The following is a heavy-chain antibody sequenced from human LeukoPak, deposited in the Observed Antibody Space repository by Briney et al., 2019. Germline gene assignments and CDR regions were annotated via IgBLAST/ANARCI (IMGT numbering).Heavy chain of an antibody. CDR3: ARVTGIAAAVGVGFDY. D-gene: IGHD6-13*01. J-gene: IGHJ4*02. Sequence: GGSLRLSCAASGFTFSSYSMNWVRQAPGKGLEWVSSISISSSYIYYAHSVKGRFTISRDNAKNSLYLQMNSLRAEDTAVYYCARVTGIAAAVGVGFDYWGQGTLVTVSS. CDR2: ISISSSYI. CDR1: GFTFSSYS. V-gene: IGHV3-21*01.